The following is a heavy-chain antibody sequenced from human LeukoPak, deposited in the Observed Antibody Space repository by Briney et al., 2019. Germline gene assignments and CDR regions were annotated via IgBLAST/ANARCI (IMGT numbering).Heavy chain of an antibody. CDR2: IIPIFGTA. CDR3: ARDLTTHDYGDYLFDY. D-gene: IGHD4-17*01. V-gene: IGHV1-69*05. CDR1: GGTFSSYA. J-gene: IGHJ4*02. Sequence: ASVKVSCKASGGTFSSYAISWVRQAPGHGLKWMGRIIPIFGTANYAQKFQGRVTITTDESTSTAYMELSSLRSEDTAVYYCARDLTTHDYGDYLFDYWGQGTLVTVSS.